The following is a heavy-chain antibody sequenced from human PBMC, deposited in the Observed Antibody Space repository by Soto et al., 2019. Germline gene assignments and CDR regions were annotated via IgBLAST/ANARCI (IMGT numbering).Heavy chain of an antibody. CDR1: GFTITSSA. D-gene: IGHD1-20*01. V-gene: IGHV3-23*01. J-gene: IGHJ4*02. Sequence: GGSLRISCAASGFTITSSAMSWVRQATGKGLEWVSTTGISGRTTYYADSVKGRFTVSRDDSKNTLDLQMSSLRAEDTAVYYCATVHNTSRSFDYWGQGTPVTVSS. CDR2: TGISGRTT. CDR3: ATVHNTSRSFDY.